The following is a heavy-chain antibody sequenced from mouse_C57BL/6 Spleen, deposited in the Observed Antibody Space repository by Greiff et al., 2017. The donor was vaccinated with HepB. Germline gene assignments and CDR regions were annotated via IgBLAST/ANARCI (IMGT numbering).Heavy chain of an antibody. CDR1: GFNIKDDY. CDR2: IDPENGDT. D-gene: IGHD2-5*01. CDR3: TLYSNYVGWFAY. Sequence: EVQLQQSGAELVRPGASVKLSCTASGFNIKDDYMHWVKQRPEQGLEWIGWIDPENGDTEYASKFQGKATITADTSSNTAYLQLSSLTSGDTAVYYCTLYSNYVGWFAYWGQGTLVTVSA. V-gene: IGHV14-4*01. J-gene: IGHJ3*01.